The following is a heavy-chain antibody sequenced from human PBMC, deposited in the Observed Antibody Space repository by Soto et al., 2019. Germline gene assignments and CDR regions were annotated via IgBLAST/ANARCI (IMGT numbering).Heavy chain of an antibody. CDR3: ARGLSSEKVDS. Sequence: PSQTLPLISTVSGGSIMNNQDCWSWIRQSPGKGLEWIGHIYDGGSIYNNPSLKSRVTISADTSNNQFSLKLSSVTGADTAVYYCARGLSSEKVDSWGQGTLVTVSS. V-gene: IGHV4-30-4*01. CDR1: GGSIMNNQDC. CDR2: IYDGGSI. J-gene: IGHJ4*02. D-gene: IGHD3-10*01.